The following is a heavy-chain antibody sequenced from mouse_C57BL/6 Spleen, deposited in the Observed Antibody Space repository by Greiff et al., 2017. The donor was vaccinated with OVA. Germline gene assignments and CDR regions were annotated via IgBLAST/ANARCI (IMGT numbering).Heavy chain of an antibody. Sequence: VQLKESGPELVKPGASVKMSCKASGYTFTDYNMHWVKQSHGKSLEWIGYINPNNGGTSYNQKFKGKATLTVNKSSSTAYMELRSLTSEDSAVYYCAREDDDGYHYFDYWGQGTTLTVSS. CDR3: AREDDDGYHYFDY. CDR1: GYTFTDYN. CDR2: INPNNGGT. D-gene: IGHD2-3*01. V-gene: IGHV1-22*01. J-gene: IGHJ2*01.